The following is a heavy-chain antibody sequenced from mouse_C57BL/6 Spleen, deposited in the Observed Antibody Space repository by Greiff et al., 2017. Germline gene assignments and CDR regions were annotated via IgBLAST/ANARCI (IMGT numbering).Heavy chain of an antibody. CDR3: TTPMVTTGGDYYAMDY. D-gene: IGHD2-2*01. J-gene: IGHJ4*01. V-gene: IGHV14-4*01. CDR1: GFNIKDDY. CDR2: IDPENGDT. Sequence: EVQLQQSGAELVRPGASVKLSCTASGFNIKDDYMHWVKQRPEQGLEWIGWIDPENGDTEYASKFQGKATIPADTSSNTAYLQLSSLTSEDTAVYYCTTPMVTTGGDYYAMDYWGQGTSVTVSS.